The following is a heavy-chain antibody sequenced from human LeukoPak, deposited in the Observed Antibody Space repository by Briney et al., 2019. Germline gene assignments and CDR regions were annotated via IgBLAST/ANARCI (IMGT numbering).Heavy chain of an antibody. Sequence: GASVKVSCKASGYTFTTYGLSWVRQAPGQGLEWMGWISTYNGNTNYAQKFQGRVTMTTDTSTSTAYMELRSLRSDDTAVYYCARDPTEDFWSGFYSYFVFWGQGTLVTVSS. D-gene: IGHD3-3*01. CDR2: ISTYNGNT. CDR3: ARDPTEDFWSGFYSYFVF. CDR1: GYTFTTYG. J-gene: IGHJ4*02. V-gene: IGHV1-18*01.